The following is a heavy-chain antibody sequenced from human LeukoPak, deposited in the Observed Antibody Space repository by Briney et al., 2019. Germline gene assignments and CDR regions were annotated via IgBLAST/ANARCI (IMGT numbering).Heavy chain of an antibody. J-gene: IGHJ4*02. D-gene: IGHD5-24*01. Sequence: GGSLRFSCAASGFTFSSYAMSWVRQAPGKGLEWVSAISGSGGSTYYADSVKGRFTISRDNSKNTLYLQMNSLRAEDTAVYYCARAEKATIFDYWGQGTLVTVSS. CDR1: GFTFSSYA. CDR2: ISGSGGST. V-gene: IGHV3-23*01. CDR3: ARAEKATIFDY.